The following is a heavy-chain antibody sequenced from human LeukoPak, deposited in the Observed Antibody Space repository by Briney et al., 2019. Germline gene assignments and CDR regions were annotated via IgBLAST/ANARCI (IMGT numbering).Heavy chain of an antibody. J-gene: IGHJ4*02. CDR3: TTDDGYGSLDY. Sequence: PGGSLRLSCAASGFTFSNAWMSWIRQAPGKGLEWVGRIKSKTDGGTTDYAAPVKGRFTISRDDSKNTLYLQMNSLKTEDSAVYYCTTDDGYGSLDYRGQGTLVTVSS. D-gene: IGHD5-18*01. V-gene: IGHV3-15*01. CDR2: IKSKTDGGTT. CDR1: GFTFSNAW.